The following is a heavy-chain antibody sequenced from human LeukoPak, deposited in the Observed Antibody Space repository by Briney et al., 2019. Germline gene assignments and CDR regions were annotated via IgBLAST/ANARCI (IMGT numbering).Heavy chain of an antibody. CDR2: IIPIFGTA. CDR1: GGTFSSYA. CDR3: ARDEGIVGAAPSD. Sequence: GASVKVSCKASGGTFSSYAISWVRQAPGQGLEWMGGIIPIFGTANYAQKFQGRVTITADESTSTAYMELSSLRSEDTAVYYCARDEGIVGAAPSDWGQGTLVTVSS. V-gene: IGHV1-69*13. D-gene: IGHD1-26*01. J-gene: IGHJ4*02.